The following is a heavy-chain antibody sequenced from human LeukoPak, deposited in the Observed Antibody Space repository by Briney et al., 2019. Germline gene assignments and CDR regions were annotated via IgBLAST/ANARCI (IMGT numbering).Heavy chain of an antibody. CDR1: GFTLSSYA. D-gene: IGHD2-15*01. Sequence: PGGSLRLSCAASGFTLSSYAMSWVRQAPGKGLEWVSAISGSGGYTYYADSVKGRFTISRDNSKNTLYLQLNSLRAEDTAVYYCARLLHDWFDSWGQGTLVTVSS. CDR3: ARLLHDWFDS. CDR2: ISGSGGYT. J-gene: IGHJ5*01. V-gene: IGHV3-23*01.